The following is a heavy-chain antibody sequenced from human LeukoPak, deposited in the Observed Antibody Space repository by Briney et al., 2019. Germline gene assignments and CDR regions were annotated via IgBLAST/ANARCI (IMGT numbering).Heavy chain of an antibody. CDR1: GGSISSSTYY. D-gene: IGHD6-13*01. J-gene: IGHJ4*02. CDR2: IYYRGST. Sequence: PSETLSLTCTVSGGSISSSTYYWGWIRQPPGKGLEWIGSIYYRGSTYYNPSLKSRVTISIDTSKNQFSLKLSSVTAADTAVYYCARVYYSSNWPVDYWGQGTLVTVSS. V-gene: IGHV4-39*07. CDR3: ARVYYSSNWPVDY.